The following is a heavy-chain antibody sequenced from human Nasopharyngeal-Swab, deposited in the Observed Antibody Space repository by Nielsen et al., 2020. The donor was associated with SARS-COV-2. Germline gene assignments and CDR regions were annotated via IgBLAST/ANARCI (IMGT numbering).Heavy chain of an antibody. CDR1: GFTFSSYS. D-gene: IGHD1-1*01. Sequence: GESLKISCAASGFTFSSYSMNWVRQAPGKGLEWVSYISSSSTIYYADSVKGRFTISRDNTKNTLYLQMNSLRAEDTAVYYCARDSPWQELDYWGQGTLVTVSS. V-gene: IGHV3-48*04. J-gene: IGHJ4*02. CDR3: ARDSPWQELDY. CDR2: ISSSSTI.